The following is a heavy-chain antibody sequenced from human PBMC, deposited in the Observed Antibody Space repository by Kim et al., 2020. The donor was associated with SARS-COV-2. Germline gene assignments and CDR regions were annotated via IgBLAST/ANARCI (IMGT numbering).Heavy chain of an antibody. Sequence: YAASVKGRFTISRDDSKSIAYLQMNSLKPEDTAVYYCTRAHMVRGVKEGYWGQGTLVTVSS. J-gene: IGHJ4*02. CDR3: TRAHMVRGVKEGY. D-gene: IGHD3-10*01. V-gene: IGHV3-49*02.